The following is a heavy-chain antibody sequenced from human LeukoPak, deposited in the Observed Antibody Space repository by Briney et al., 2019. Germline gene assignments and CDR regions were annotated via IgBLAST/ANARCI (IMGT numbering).Heavy chain of an antibody. V-gene: IGHV4-31*03. D-gene: IGHD6-13*01. CDR2: IFHSGST. CDR3: ARGRGIPHAFDI. Sequence: PSETLSLTCNVSGGSISSGGHYWNWIRQHPGKGLEWIGYIFHSGSTYYNPSLESRVKISVDKSKNHFSLKLSSVTAADTAVYYCARGRGIPHAFDIWGQGTMVTVSS. CDR1: GGSISSGGHY. J-gene: IGHJ3*02.